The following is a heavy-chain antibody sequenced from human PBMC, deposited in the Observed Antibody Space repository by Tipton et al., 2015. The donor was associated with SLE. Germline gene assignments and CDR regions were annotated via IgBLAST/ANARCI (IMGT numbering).Heavy chain of an antibody. J-gene: IGHJ4*02. V-gene: IGHV4-59*08. Sequence: TLSLTCTVSGGSISSYYWSWIRQPPGKGLEWIGYIYDSESTNYNSSLESRVTISVDTSKNQFSLKLSSVTAADRAVYYCARGDTYTGPLYFDSWGQGTLVTVSS. CDR1: GGSISSYY. D-gene: IGHD3-16*01. CDR3: ARGDTYTGPLYFDS. CDR2: IYDSEST.